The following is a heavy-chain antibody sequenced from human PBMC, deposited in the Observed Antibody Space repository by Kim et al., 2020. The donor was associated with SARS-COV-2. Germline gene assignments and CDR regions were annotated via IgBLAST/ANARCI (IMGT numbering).Heavy chain of an antibody. CDR1: GFTFSSYG. CDR3: AKGPPLRGITIFGVDWFYGMDV. CDR2: ISYDGSNK. J-gene: IGHJ6*02. D-gene: IGHD3-3*01. V-gene: IGHV3-30*18. Sequence: GGSLRLSCAASGFTFSSYGMHWVRQAPGKGLEWVAVISYDGSNKYYADSVKGRFTISRDNSKNTLYLQMNSLRAEDTAVYYCAKGPPLRGITIFGVDWFYGMDVWGQGTTVTVSS.